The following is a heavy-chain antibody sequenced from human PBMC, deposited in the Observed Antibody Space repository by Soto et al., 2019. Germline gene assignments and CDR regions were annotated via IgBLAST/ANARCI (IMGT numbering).Heavy chain of an antibody. CDR1: GGSISSSSYY. D-gene: IGHD3-9*01. J-gene: IGHJ3*02. CDR2: IYYSGST. CDR3: ARYYDILTGYYTGNGGAFGI. V-gene: IGHV4-30-4*08. Sequence: PSETLSLTCTVSGGSISSSSYYWGWIRQPPGKGLEWIGYIYYSGSTYYNPSLKSRVTISVDTSKNQFSLKLSSVTAADTAVYYCARYYDILTGYYTGNGGAFGIWGQGTMVTVSS.